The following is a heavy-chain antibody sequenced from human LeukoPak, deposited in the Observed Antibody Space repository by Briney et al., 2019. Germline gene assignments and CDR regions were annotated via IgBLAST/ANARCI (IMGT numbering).Heavy chain of an antibody. Sequence: PSETLSLTCTVSGGSISSNIYYWGWIRQSPGKGLEWIASIHYSGSTNYNPSLKSRVSISVDTSKNQFSLKLTSVTAADTALYYCARDLRIAVAGTWFDPWGQGTLVTVSS. CDR2: IHYSGST. CDR3: ARDLRIAVAGTWFDP. CDR1: GGSISSNIYY. D-gene: IGHD6-19*01. V-gene: IGHV4-39*07. J-gene: IGHJ5*02.